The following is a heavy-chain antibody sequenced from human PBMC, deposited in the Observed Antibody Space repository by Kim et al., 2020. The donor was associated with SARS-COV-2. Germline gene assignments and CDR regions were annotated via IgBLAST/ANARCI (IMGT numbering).Heavy chain of an antibody. Sequence: NPSLKHRVTISVDTSKNQFSLKRSSVTAADTAVYYCARVKAFIAAAYPDYWGQGTLVTVSS. J-gene: IGHJ4*02. D-gene: IGHD6-13*01. V-gene: IGHV4-39*07. CDR3: ARVKAFIAAAYPDY.